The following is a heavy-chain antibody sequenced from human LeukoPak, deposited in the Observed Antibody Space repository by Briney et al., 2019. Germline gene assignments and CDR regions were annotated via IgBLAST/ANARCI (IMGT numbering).Heavy chain of an antibody. Sequence: PSETLSLTCTVSGGSISSYYWSWIRQPPGKGLEWIGYIYYSGSTNYNPSLKSRVTISVDTSKNQFSLMLSSVTAADTAVYYCARGPDGYNFHFDYWGQGTLVTVSS. CDR1: GGSISSYY. V-gene: IGHV4-59*01. D-gene: IGHD5-24*01. CDR2: IYYSGST. CDR3: ARGPDGYNFHFDY. J-gene: IGHJ4*02.